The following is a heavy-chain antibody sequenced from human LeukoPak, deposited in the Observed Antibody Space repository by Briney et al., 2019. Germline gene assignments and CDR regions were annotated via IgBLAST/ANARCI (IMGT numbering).Heavy chain of an antibody. CDR2: ISSSSSYI. CDR3: ARGPYYYDSSHYYYYYYMDV. V-gene: IGHV3-21*01. CDR1: GFTFSSYS. Sequence: GGSLRLSCAASGFTFSSYSMNWVRQAPGKGLEWVSSISSSSSYIYYADSVKGRITISRDNAKNSLYLQMNSLRAEDTAVYYCARGPYYYDSSHYYYYYYMDVWGKGTTVTISS. D-gene: IGHD3-22*01. J-gene: IGHJ6*03.